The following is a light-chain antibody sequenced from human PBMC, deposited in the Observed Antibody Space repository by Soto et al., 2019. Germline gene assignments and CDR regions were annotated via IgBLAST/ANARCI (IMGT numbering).Light chain of an antibody. V-gene: IGKV1-39*01. CDR1: QSISSR. J-gene: IGKJ1*01. Sequence: DIQMTQSPSALSAPVGDRVTITCRASQSISSRLNWYQQKPGKAPKLLVYAASSLQSGVPSRFSGSGSGTDFTLTISSLQPEDFATYYCQQSYSNPPTFGQGTKVEIK. CDR2: AAS. CDR3: QQSYSNPPT.